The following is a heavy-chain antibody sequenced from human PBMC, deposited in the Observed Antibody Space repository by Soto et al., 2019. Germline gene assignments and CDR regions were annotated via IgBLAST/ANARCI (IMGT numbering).Heavy chain of an antibody. J-gene: IGHJ6*02. CDR3: AKTLSRLRFLEWSYGMDV. D-gene: IGHD3-3*01. V-gene: IGHV3-30*02. CDR2: INQDGSNK. CDR1: GFTFSSYG. Sequence: GGSLRLSCAASGFTFSSYGMHWVRQAPGKGLEWVAHINQDGSNKYYVDSVKGRFTISRDNSKNTLYLQMNSLRAEDTAVYYCAKTLSRLRFLEWSYGMDVWGQGTTVTVSS.